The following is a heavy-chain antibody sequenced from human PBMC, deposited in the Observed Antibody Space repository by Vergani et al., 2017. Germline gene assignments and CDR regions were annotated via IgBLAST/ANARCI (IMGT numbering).Heavy chain of an antibody. J-gene: IGHJ4*02. Sequence: QLQLQESGPGLVKPSETLSLTCTVSGGSISSSSYYWGWIRQPLGKGLEWIGSIYYSGSTYYNPYLKSRVTISVDTSKNQFSLKLSSVTAADTAVYYCAKDSSSWYWSDYWGQGTLVTVSS. CDR3: AKDSSSWYWSDY. CDR1: GGSISSSSYY. V-gene: IGHV4-39*02. CDR2: IYYSGST. D-gene: IGHD6-13*01.